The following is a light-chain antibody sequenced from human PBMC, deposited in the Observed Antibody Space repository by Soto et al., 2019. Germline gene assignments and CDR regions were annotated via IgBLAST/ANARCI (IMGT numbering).Light chain of an antibody. J-gene: IGKJ4*01. V-gene: IGKV1-33*01. CDR1: QDISNY. Sequence: DIQMTQSPSSLSASVGDRVTITCQASQDISNYLNWYQQKPGKAPKLLIYDASNLETGVPSRFSESGSGTDFTFTISSLQPEDIATYYCQQYDNLPPLLTFGGGTKVEIK. CDR2: DAS. CDR3: QQYDNLPPLLT.